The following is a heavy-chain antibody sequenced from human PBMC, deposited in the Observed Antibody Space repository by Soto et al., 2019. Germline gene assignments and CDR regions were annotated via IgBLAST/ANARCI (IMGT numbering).Heavy chain of an antibody. Sequence: QVQLQQWGAGLLKPSETLSLTCAVYGGSFSGYYWSWIRQPPGKGLEWIGEINHSGSTNYNPSLKSRVTISVDTSKNQFSLKLSSVTAADTAAYYCARGGYYDFWSGYYPTLADWGQGTLVTVSS. D-gene: IGHD3-3*01. CDR1: GGSFSGYY. CDR2: INHSGST. V-gene: IGHV4-34*01. CDR3: ARGGYYDFWSGYYPTLAD. J-gene: IGHJ4*02.